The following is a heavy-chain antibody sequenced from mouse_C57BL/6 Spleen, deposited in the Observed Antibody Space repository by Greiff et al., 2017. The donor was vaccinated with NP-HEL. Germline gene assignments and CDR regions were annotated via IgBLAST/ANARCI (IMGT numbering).Heavy chain of an antibody. CDR3: ARSTAQATAY. D-gene: IGHD3-2*02. CDR2: IYPGDGDT. CDR1: GYAFSSSW. J-gene: IGHJ3*01. Sequence: QVQLQQSGPELVKPGASVKISCKASGYAFSSSWMNWVKQRPGKGLEWIGRIYPGDGDTNYNGKFKGKATLTADKSSSTAYMQLSSLTSEDSAVYFCARSTAQATAYWGQGTLVTVSA. V-gene: IGHV1-82*01.